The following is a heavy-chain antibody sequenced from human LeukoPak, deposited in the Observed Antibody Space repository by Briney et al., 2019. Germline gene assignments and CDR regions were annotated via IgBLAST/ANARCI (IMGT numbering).Heavy chain of an antibody. V-gene: IGHV3-48*03. CDR3: ASGAQWLVPLFDY. J-gene: IGHJ4*02. CDR2: IGSSGNTV. Sequence: GGSLRLSCAASGFTFSSYEMNWVRQAPGKGLEWVSYIGSSGNTVYYADSVKGRFAVSRDNAENSLYLQMYSLRADDTAVYYCASGAQWLVPLFDYWGQGTLVTVSS. CDR1: GFTFSSYE. D-gene: IGHD6-19*01.